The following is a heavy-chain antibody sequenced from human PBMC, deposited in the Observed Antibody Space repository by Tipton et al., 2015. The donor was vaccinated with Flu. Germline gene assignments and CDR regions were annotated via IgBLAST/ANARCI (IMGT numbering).Heavy chain of an antibody. CDR1: GFTFTSSA. J-gene: IGHJ3*02. V-gene: IGHV1-58*01. D-gene: IGHD6-13*01. CDR3: AADIWEGSSWYSAFDI. Sequence: QSGPEVKKPGTSVKVSCKASGFTFTSSAVQWVRQARGQRLEWIGWIVVGSGNTNYAQKFQERVTITRDMSTSTAYMELSSLRSEDTAVYYCAADIWEGSSWYSAFDIWGQGTMVTVSS. CDR2: IVVGSGNT.